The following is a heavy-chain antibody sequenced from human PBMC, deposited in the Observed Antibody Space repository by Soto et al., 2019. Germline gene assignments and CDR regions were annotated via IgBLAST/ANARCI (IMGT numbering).Heavy chain of an antibody. CDR3: ARASMYIWNDH. CDR2: VNPSSGNT. CDR1: GYTFTTYD. J-gene: IGHJ5*02. Sequence: QVQLVQSGAEVKRPGASVKVSCEASGYTFTTYDINWVRQASGQGLEWMGCVNPSSGNTVYAQKFHVRVTMTRDTSISTAYMELSSLKSDDTAIYYCARASMYIWNDHWGQGTLVTVSS. V-gene: IGHV1-8*01. D-gene: IGHD1-20*01.